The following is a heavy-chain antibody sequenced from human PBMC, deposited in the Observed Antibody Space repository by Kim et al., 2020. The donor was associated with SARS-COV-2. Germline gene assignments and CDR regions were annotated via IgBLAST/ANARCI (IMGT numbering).Heavy chain of an antibody. V-gene: IGHV4-34*01. CDR3: ARGARWRQLDY. Sequence: SETLSLTCTVYGGFFNGYYWSWIRQAPEKGLEWIGDINHSGTTYYNPSLKSRVTMSVDTPKNQFSLNLSSVTAADTAAYYCARGARWRQLDY. CDR1: GGFFNGYY. J-gene: IGHJ4*01. CDR2: INHSGTT. D-gene: IGHD6-25*01.